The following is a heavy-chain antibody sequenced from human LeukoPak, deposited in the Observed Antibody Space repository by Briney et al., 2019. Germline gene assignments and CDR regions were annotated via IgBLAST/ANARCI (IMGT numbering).Heavy chain of an antibody. D-gene: IGHD5-12*01. Sequence: GGSLRLSCIASGFSFSSYWMTWVRQAPGKGLEWLANIKQDGGEKYYVDSVKGRFTISRDNAKNSLSLQMNSLRAEDTALYYCARDVDANHWGQGTLVTVSS. CDR2: IKQDGGEK. V-gene: IGHV3-7*01. J-gene: IGHJ5*02. CDR3: ARDVDANH. CDR1: GFSFSSYW.